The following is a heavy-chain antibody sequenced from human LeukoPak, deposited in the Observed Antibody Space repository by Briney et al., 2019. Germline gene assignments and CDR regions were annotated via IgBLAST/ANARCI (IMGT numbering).Heavy chain of an antibody. CDR1: GFTFSSYA. CDR3: ARGGYYDSSGYYSHYFDY. D-gene: IGHD3-22*01. J-gene: IGHJ4*02. Sequence: GGSLRLSCAASGFTFSSYAMHWVRQAPGKGLEWVAVISYDGSNKYYADSVKGRFTISRDNSKNTLYLQMNSLRAEDTAVYYCARGGYYDSSGYYSHYFDYWGQGTLVTVSP. V-gene: IGHV3-30*04. CDR2: ISYDGSNK.